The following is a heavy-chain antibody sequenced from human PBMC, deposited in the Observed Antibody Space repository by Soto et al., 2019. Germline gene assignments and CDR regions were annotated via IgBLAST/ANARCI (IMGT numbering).Heavy chain of an antibody. Sequence: QVQLVESGGGVVQPGRSLRLSCAASGFTFSSYGMHWVRQAPGKGLEWVAVIWYDGSNKYYADSVKGRFTISRDNSKNTLYLQMNSLRAEDTAVYYCARVWGSAAGTEVDYWGQGTLVTVSS. CDR1: GFTFSSYG. V-gene: IGHV3-33*01. CDR3: ARVWGSAAGTEVDY. J-gene: IGHJ4*02. CDR2: IWYDGSNK. D-gene: IGHD6-13*01.